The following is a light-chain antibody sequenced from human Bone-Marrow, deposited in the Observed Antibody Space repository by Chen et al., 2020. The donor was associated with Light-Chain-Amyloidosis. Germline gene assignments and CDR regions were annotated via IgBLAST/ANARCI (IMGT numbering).Light chain of an antibody. Sequence: SYVLTQPTSVSVAQGQTATIACGGNNIESTSVHWYQQTPGQAPLLVVYDDSDRPSGIPERLSGSNSGNTATLTISRVEAGDEADYYCQVWDRSSDRPVFGGGTKLTVL. CDR2: DDS. CDR1: NIESTS. CDR3: QVWDRSSDRPV. V-gene: IGLV3-21*02. J-gene: IGLJ3*02.